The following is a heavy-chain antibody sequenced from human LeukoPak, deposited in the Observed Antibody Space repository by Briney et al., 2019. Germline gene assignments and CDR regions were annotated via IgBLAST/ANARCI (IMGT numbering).Heavy chain of an antibody. D-gene: IGHD2-2*01. CDR1: GFTFSSYA. Sequence: GGSLRLSCAASGFTFSSYAMSWVRQAPGKGLEWVSAISGSGGSTYYADSVKGRFTISRDNSKNTLYLQMNSLRAEDTAVYYCAKMGGSTSWKRGIHNWLDPWGQGTLVTVSS. CDR3: AKMGGSTSWKRGIHNWLDP. J-gene: IGHJ5*02. V-gene: IGHV3-23*01. CDR2: ISGSGGST.